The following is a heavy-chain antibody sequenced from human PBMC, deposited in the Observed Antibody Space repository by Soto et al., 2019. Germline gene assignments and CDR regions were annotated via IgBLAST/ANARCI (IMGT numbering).Heavy chain of an antibody. Sequence: SETLSLTCAVYGGSFSGYYWSWIRQPPGKGLEWIGEINHSGSTNYNPSLKSRVTISVDTSKNQFSLKLSSVTAADTAVYYCATPRSSGYYYGGFAYWGQGTLVTVSS. V-gene: IGHV4-34*01. D-gene: IGHD3-22*01. J-gene: IGHJ4*02. CDR3: ATPRSSGYYYGGFAY. CDR1: GGSFSGYY. CDR2: INHSGST.